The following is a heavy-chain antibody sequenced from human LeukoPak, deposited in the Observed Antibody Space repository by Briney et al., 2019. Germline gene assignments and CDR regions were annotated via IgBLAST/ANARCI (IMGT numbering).Heavy chain of an antibody. CDR3: ARDGPGGSPSFDY. D-gene: IGHD2-15*01. CDR1: GFTVSSNY. V-gene: IGHV3-53*01. Sequence: GGCLRLSCASSGFTVSSNYMSWVRHAPGKGLEWVSVIYSGGSTYYADSVKGRVTISRDNSKNTLYLQMKSLRAEDTAVYYCARDGPGGSPSFDYWGQGTLVTVSS. J-gene: IGHJ4*02. CDR2: IYSGGST.